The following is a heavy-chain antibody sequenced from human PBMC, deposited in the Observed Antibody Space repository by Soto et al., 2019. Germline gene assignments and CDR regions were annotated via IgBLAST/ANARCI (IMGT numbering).Heavy chain of an antibody. V-gene: IGHV4-31*03. J-gene: IGHJ4*02. CDR2: IYYSGSN. CDR3: ARGYSGSWRVRIDY. Sequence: QVQLQESGPGLVKPSQTLSLTCTVSGGSISRGGYYWSWIRQHPGKGLEWIGYIYYSGSNYYNPSLKSRVTISVDTSKNQFSLKLSSVTAADTAVYYCARGYSGSWRVRIDYWGQGTLVTVSS. D-gene: IGHD6-13*01. CDR1: GGSISRGGYY.